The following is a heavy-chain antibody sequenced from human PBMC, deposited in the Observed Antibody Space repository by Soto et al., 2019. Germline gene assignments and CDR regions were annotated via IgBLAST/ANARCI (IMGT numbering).Heavy chain of an antibody. D-gene: IGHD3-3*01. J-gene: IGHJ6*02. Sequence: GGSLRLSCAASGFTFSSYGMHWVRQAPGKGLEWVAVISYDGSNKYYADSVKGRFTISRDNSKNTLYLQMNSLRAEDTAVYYCAKEPPRFLEWLSRYHYYGMDVWGQGTTVTVSS. CDR3: AKEPPRFLEWLSRYHYYGMDV. V-gene: IGHV3-30*18. CDR1: GFTFSSYG. CDR2: ISYDGSNK.